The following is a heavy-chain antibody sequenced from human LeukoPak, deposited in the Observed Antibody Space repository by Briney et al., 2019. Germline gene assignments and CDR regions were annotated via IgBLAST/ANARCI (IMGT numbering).Heavy chain of an antibody. Sequence: SETLSLTCTVSGGSISSYYWSWIRQPPGKGLEWIRYLYYNGNTNYNPSLKSRVTISVDTSKNQFSLKLSSVTAADTAVYYCASFIAAATVDYWGQGTLVTVSS. CDR2: LYYNGNT. CDR3: ASFIAAATVDY. J-gene: IGHJ4*02. CDR1: GGSISSYY. D-gene: IGHD6-13*01. V-gene: IGHV4-59*01.